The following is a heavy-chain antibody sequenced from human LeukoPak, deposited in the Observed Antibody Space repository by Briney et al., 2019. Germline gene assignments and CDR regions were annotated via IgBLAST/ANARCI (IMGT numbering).Heavy chain of an antibody. V-gene: IGHV1-46*01. CDR1: GYTFTCYY. J-gene: IGHJ5*01. Sequence: ASVKVSCKASGYTFTCYYMHWVRQAPGQGLEWMGMLNPSGGSTTYAQKFQGRVSLTRDMSTRTVYMEVSSLRSEDTAVYYCARGGYSSPRGWFDSWGQGTLVTVSS. CDR2: LNPSGGST. CDR3: ARGGYSSPRGWFDS. D-gene: IGHD6-13*01.